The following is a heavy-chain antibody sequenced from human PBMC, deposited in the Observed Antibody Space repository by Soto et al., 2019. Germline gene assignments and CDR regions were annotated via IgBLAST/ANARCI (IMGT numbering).Heavy chain of an antibody. Sequence: QVQLVESGGGVVQPGRSLRLSCAASGITFRTYGMHWVREALGKGLEWVAVISYDGSNEYYADSVKGRFTISRDNSKNTLYLQMDSLRDDDTAVYYCANSPIFHYHYDMDVWCQGTTVTVSS. CDR3: ANSPIFHYHYDMDV. J-gene: IGHJ6*02. D-gene: IGHD2-21*01. V-gene: IGHV3-30*18. CDR2: ISYDGSNE. CDR1: GITFRTYG.